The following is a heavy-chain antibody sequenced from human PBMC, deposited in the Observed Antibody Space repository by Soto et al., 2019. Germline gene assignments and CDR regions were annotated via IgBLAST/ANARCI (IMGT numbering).Heavy chain of an antibody. Sequence: GGSLRLSCAASGFTVSSNYMSWVRQAPGKGLEWVSVIYSGGSTYYADSVKGRFTISRDNSKNTLYLQMNSLRAEDTAVYYCLSNAVIVTGYYFDYWGQGTLVTVSS. D-gene: IGHD3-9*01. CDR2: IYSGGST. CDR3: LSNAVIVTGYYFDY. J-gene: IGHJ4*02. V-gene: IGHV3-53*01. CDR1: GFTVSSNY.